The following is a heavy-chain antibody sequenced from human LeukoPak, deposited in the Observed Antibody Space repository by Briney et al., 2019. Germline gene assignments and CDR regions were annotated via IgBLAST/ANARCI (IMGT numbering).Heavy chain of an antibody. Sequence: GTSLRLSCAASGFTFRNFGMHWVRLAPGRGPEWVAVIWYDGSNKYYADSVKGRFTISRENSKNTLYLQINSLRVEDTAVYYCARDLRSARYDYWGQGTPVIVSS. CDR1: GFTFRNFG. CDR2: IWYDGSNK. V-gene: IGHV3-33*01. CDR3: ARDLRSARYDY. D-gene: IGHD3-9*01. J-gene: IGHJ4*02.